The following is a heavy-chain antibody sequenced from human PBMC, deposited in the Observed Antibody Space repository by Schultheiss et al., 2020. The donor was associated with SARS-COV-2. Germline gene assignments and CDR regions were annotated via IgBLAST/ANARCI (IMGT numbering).Heavy chain of an antibody. V-gene: IGHV3-21*01. CDR1: GFTFSNYA. CDR3: ASRRLRLGELSLYGNDY. Sequence: GESLKISCAASGFTFSNYAMSWVRQTPGKGLEWVSSISSSSSYIYYADSVKGRFTISRDNAKNSLYLQMNSLRAEDTPVYYCASRRLRLGELSLYGNDYWGQGTLVTVSS. D-gene: IGHD3-16*02. CDR2: ISSSSSYI. J-gene: IGHJ4*02.